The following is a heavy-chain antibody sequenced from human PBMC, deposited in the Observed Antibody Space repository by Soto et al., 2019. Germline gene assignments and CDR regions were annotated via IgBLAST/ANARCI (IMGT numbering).Heavy chain of an antibody. D-gene: IGHD1-7*01. J-gene: IGHJ4*02. V-gene: IGHV3-33*01. CDR3: AGRNWNYGPPDY. Sequence: QVRLVESGGGVVQPGRSLRLSCAASGFPFSAFAMHWVRQAPGKGLEWVALIWHDGNDRSYTDSVKGRFTISRDNSKNTVYLQMSDLRADDTAVYYCAGRNWNYGPPDYWGQGTLVTVSS. CDR1: GFPFSAFA. CDR2: IWHDGNDR.